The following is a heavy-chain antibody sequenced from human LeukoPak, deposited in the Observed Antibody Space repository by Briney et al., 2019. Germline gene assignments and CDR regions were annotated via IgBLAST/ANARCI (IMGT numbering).Heavy chain of an antibody. CDR1: GGTFSSYA. V-gene: IGHV1-18*01. CDR3: ARDAGSGSPRWFDP. CDR2: ISAYNGNT. D-gene: IGHD3-10*01. J-gene: IGHJ5*02. Sequence: ASVKVSCKASGGTFSSYAISWVRQAPGQGLEWMGWISAYNGNTNYAQKLQGRVTVTTDTSTSTAYMELRSLRSDDTAVYYCARDAGSGSPRWFDPWGQGTLVTVSS.